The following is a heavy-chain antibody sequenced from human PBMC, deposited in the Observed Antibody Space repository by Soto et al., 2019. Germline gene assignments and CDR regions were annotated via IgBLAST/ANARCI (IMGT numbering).Heavy chain of an antibody. CDR3: ARADIVVVVAEDY. Sequence: ASVKVSCKASGYTFTSYGISWVRQAPGQGLEWMGWISAYNGNTNYAQKLQGRVTMTTDTSTSTAYVELRSLRSDDTAVYYCARADIVVVVAEDYWGQGTLVTVSS. CDR1: GYTFTSYG. CDR2: ISAYNGNT. J-gene: IGHJ4*02. D-gene: IGHD2-15*01. V-gene: IGHV1-18*01.